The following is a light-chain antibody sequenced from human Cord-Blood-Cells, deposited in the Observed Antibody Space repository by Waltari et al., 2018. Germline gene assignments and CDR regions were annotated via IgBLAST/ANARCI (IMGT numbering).Light chain of an antibody. CDR2: AAS. J-gene: IGKJ4*01. CDR1: QSISSY. CDR3: QQSYSTPT. V-gene: IGKV1-39*01. Sequence: IQMTQSPSSLSASVVDRVTITSRAGQSISSYLNCYQQKQGKAPTLLIYAASSLQNRVPSRFSGSGSGTDFTLTISSLQPEDFATYYCQQSYSTPTFGGGTKVEI.